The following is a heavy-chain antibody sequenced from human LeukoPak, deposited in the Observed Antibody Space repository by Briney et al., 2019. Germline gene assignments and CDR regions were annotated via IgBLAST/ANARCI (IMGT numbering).Heavy chain of an antibody. Sequence: GGSLRLSCAASGFTFSNYDMHWVRQAPGKGLEWVAVISYDGSNKYYADSVKGRFTISRDNSKNTVYLQMNSLRAEDTAVYYCAKDREGATFDNWGQGTLVTVSS. CDR3: AKDREGATFDN. J-gene: IGHJ4*02. CDR1: GFTFSNYD. D-gene: IGHD1-26*01. CDR2: ISYDGSNK. V-gene: IGHV3-30*18.